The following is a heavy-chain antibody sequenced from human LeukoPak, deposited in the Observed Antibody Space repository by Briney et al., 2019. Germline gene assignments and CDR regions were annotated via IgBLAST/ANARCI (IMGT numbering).Heavy chain of an antibody. V-gene: IGHV4-59*08. D-gene: IGHD4-23*01. CDR1: GGSISSYY. J-gene: IGHJ6*02. CDR3: ARQGAPTTVVTPYYYYGMDV. Sequence: SETLSLTCTVSGGSISSYYWSWTRQPPGKGLEWIGYIYYSGSTNYNPSLKSRVTISVDTSKNQFSLKLSSVTAADTAVYYCARQGAPTTVVTPYYYYGMDVWGQGTTVTVSS. CDR2: IYYSGST.